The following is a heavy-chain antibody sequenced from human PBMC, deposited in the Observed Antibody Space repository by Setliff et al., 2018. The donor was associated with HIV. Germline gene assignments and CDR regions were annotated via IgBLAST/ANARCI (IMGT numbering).Heavy chain of an antibody. V-gene: IGHV1-8*01. J-gene: IGHJ5*02. CDR3: ARKNWNDKGKFDP. CDR1: GYTFTCYD. Sequence: ASVKVSCKASGYTFTCYDINWVRQATGQGLEWMGWMNPNSGNTGYAQKFQGRITMTRNTSISTAYMELSSLRSEDTAVYYCARKNWNDKGKFDPWGQGTLVTVSS. D-gene: IGHD1-1*01. CDR2: MNPNSGNT.